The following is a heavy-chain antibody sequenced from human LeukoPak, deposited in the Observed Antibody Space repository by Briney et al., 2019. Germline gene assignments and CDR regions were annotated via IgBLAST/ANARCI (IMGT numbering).Heavy chain of an antibody. CDR3: ARVLDSSGWPELGDFDY. CDR1: GYTFTSYG. D-gene: IGHD6-19*01. J-gene: IGHJ4*02. V-gene: IGHV1-18*01. Sequence: ASVKVSCKASGYTFTSYGISWVRQAPGQGLEWMGWISAYNGNTNYAQKLQGRVTMTTDTSTSTAYMELRSLRSDDTAVYYCARVLDSSGWPELGDFDYWGQGTLVTVSS. CDR2: ISAYNGNT.